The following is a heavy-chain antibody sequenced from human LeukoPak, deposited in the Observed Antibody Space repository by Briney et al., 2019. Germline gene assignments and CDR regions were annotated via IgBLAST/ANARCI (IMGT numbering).Heavy chain of an antibody. Sequence: GGSLRLSGAAPGLTLRTNAMHWVRQAPGKGLEYVSTINNNGGRTYYANSVKGRFTISRDNSQNTMFLQEGSLRTDDMAVYYYVIYRDEDSSGGFDYWGQGTLVTVSS. CDR3: VIYRDEDSSGGFDY. CDR2: INNNGGRT. D-gene: IGHD6-19*01. V-gene: IGHV3-64*01. J-gene: IGHJ4*02. CDR1: GLTLRTNA.